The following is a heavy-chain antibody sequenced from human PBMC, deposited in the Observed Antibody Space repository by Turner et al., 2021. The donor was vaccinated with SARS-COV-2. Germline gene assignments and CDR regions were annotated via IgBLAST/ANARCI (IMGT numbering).Heavy chain of an antibody. J-gene: IGHJ4*02. Sequence: LQLQESGPGLVKHSETLSLTCTVSGGSITKNYDYWGWIRQPPGKGLEWIGSIYYSGNTYYNPSLKSRVTISVDTSKSQFSLKLSSVTAADTAVYYCARLPERYFFDYWGQGALVTVSS. CDR2: IYYSGNT. CDR1: GGSITKNYDY. CDR3: ARLPERYFFDY. V-gene: IGHV4-39*01.